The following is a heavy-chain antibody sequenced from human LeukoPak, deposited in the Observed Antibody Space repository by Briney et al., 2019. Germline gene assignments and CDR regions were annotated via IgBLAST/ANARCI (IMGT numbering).Heavy chain of an antibody. J-gene: IGHJ4*02. CDR1: GFTFSSYS. Sequence: KPGGSLRLSCAASGFTFSSYSMNWVRQAPGKGLEWVSSISSSSSYIYYADSVKGRFTISRDNAKNSLYLQMNSLRAEDTAVYYCTKGEGDYHLLSDFWGQGTLVTVSS. CDR3: TKGEGDYHLLSDF. V-gene: IGHV3-21*04. D-gene: IGHD2-2*01. CDR2: ISSSSSYI.